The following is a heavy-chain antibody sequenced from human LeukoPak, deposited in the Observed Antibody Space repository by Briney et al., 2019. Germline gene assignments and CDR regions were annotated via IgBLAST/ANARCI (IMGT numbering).Heavy chain of an antibody. J-gene: IGHJ4*02. V-gene: IGHV1-46*01. CDR2: INPSGGST. CDR1: GYTFTSYY. Sequence: ASVKVSCKASGYTFTSYYMHWVRQAPGQGLEWMGIINPSGGSTSYAQKFQGRVTMTRDTSTSTVYMELSSLRSEDTAVYYCAREPYPGIAAAGKNYFDYWGQGTLVTVSS. D-gene: IGHD6-13*01. CDR3: AREPYPGIAAAGKNYFDY.